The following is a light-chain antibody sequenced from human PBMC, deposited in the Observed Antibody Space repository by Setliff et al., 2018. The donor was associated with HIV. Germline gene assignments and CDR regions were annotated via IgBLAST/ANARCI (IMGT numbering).Light chain of an antibody. J-gene: IGLJ1*01. Sequence: VLTQPPSVSGAPGQRVTISCTGSSSNIGAGYDVHWYQQLPGTAPKLLTYGNSNRPSGVPDRFSGSKSGTSASLAITGLQAEDEADYYCQSYDSSLSGYVFGTATKVSV. V-gene: IGLV1-40*01. CDR1: SSNIGAGYD. CDR3: QSYDSSLSGYV. CDR2: GNS.